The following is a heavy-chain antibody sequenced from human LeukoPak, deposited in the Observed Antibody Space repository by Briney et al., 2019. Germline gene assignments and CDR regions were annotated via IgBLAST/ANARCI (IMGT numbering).Heavy chain of an antibody. J-gene: IGHJ3*02. CDR2: IGTAGDT. D-gene: IGHD4-17*01. Sequence: GGSLRLSCAASGFTFSSYDMHWVRQATGKGLEWVSAIGTAGDTYYPGSVKGRFTISRENAKNSLYLQMNSLRAGDTAVYYCARAYGHRDAFDIWGQGTMVTVSS. CDR1: GFTFSSYD. CDR3: ARAYGHRDAFDI. V-gene: IGHV3-13*01.